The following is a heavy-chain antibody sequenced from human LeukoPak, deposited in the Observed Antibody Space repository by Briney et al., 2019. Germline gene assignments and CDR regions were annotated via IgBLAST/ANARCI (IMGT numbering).Heavy chain of an antibody. V-gene: IGHV3-11*01. J-gene: IGHJ3*02. CDR2: ISSSGSTI. CDR1: GFTFSDYY. CDR3: AREDYWGAFDI. Sequence: GGSLRLSCAASGFTFSDYYMSWIRQAPGKGLEWVSYISSSGSTIYYADSVKGRFTISRDNAKNTLYLQMNSLRAEDTAVYYCAREDYWGAFDIWGQGTMVTVSS. D-gene: IGHD3-16*01.